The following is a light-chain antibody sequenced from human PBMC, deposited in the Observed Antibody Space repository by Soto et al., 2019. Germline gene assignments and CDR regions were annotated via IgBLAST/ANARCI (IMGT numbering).Light chain of an antibody. V-gene: IGLV1-40*01. CDR2: GNS. CDR3: QSYDSSLRVSL. CDR1: SSNIGAGYD. J-gene: IGLJ2*01. Sequence: QAVVTQPPSVSGAPGQRVTISCTGSSSNIGAGYDVHWYQQLPGTAPKLLIYGNSNRPSGVPDRFSGSKSGTSASLAITGLQAEYEADYYCQSYDSSLRVSLFGGGTKLTVL.